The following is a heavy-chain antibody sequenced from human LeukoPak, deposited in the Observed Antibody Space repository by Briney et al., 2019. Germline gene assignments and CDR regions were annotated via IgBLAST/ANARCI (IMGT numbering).Heavy chain of an antibody. D-gene: IGHD4-17*01. CDR3: TTVGVTTFVVYYYGMDV. CDR2: ISGSGGST. J-gene: IGHJ6*02. Sequence: GGSLRLSCAASGFTFSSYAMSWVRQAPGKGLEWVSAISGSGGSTYYADSVKGRFTISRDNSKNTLYLQMNSLRAEDTAVYYCTTVGVTTFVVYYYGMDVWGQGTTVTVSS. CDR1: GFTFSSYA. V-gene: IGHV3-23*01.